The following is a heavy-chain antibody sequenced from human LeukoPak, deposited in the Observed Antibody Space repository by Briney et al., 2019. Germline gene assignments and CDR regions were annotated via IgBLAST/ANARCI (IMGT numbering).Heavy chain of an antibody. V-gene: IGHV4-39*07. Sequence: SETLSLTCTVSGGSISSSSYYWGWIRQPPGKGLEWIGSIYYSGSTNYNPSLKSRVTISVDTSKNQFSLKLSSVTAADTAVYYCARVRTNSGLPDYWGQGTLVTVSS. CDR2: IYYSGST. J-gene: IGHJ4*02. D-gene: IGHD5-12*01. CDR1: GGSISSSSYY. CDR3: ARVRTNSGLPDY.